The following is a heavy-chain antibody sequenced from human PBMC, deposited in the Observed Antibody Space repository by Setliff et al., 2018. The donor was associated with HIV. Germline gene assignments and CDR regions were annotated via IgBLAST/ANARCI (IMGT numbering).Heavy chain of an antibody. CDR3: ARDLGGIAAFAGDVV. Sequence: PGGSLRLSCAASGITFSSYSMNWVRQAPGKGLEWVSSISSSSSYRNYADSVKGRFTISRDNAKKSLYLQMNSLRAEDTAVYYCARDLGGIAAFAGDVVWGKGTTVTVSS. D-gene: IGHD6-13*01. V-gene: IGHV3-21*01. CDR1: GITFSSYS. CDR2: ISSSSSYR. J-gene: IGHJ6*04.